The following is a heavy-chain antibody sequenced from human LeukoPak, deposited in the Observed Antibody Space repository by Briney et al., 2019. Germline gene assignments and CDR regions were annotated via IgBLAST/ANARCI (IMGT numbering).Heavy chain of an antibody. V-gene: IGHV3-23*01. CDR2: ISGSGGST. CDR1: GFTFSSYG. D-gene: IGHD2-21*02. CDR3: AKTVGGDSPYYFDY. Sequence: GGTLRLSCAASGFTFSSYGMSWVRQAPGKGLEWVSAISGSGGSTYYADSVKGRFTISRDNSKNTLYLQMNSLRAEDTAVYYCAKTVGGDSPYYFDYWDQGTLVTVSS. J-gene: IGHJ4*02.